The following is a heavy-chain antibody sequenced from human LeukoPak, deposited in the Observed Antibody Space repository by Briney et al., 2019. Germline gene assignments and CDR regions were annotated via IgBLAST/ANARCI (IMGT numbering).Heavy chain of an antibody. Sequence: GGSLRLACAASGFTFSSYSMNWDSQAPGKGLEWVSSVSSSSSYIYYADSVKGRFTISRDNAKNSQYLQMNSLRAEDTAVYYCARYWGFALVPAAFDYWGQGTLVTVSS. V-gene: IGHV3-21*01. CDR3: ARYWGFALVPAAFDY. D-gene: IGHD2-2*01. CDR2: VSSSSSYI. CDR1: GFTFSSYS. J-gene: IGHJ4*02.